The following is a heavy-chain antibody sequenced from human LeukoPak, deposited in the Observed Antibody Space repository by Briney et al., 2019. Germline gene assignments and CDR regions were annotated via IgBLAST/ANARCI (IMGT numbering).Heavy chain of an antibody. Sequence: SETLSLTCTVSGGSISSGDYYWSWIRQPPGKGLEWIGYIYYSGSTYYNPSLKSRVTISVDTSKNQFSLELSSVTAADTAVYYCARGHGGVELNWFDPWGQGTLVTVSS. J-gene: IGHJ5*02. CDR1: GGSISSGDYY. V-gene: IGHV4-30-4*01. D-gene: IGHD3-16*01. CDR3: ARGHGGVELNWFDP. CDR2: IYYSGST.